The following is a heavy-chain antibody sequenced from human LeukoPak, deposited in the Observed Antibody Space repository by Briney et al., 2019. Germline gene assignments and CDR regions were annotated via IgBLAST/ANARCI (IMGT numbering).Heavy chain of an antibody. CDR3: ASLDYFDSSDYGDY. J-gene: IGHJ4*02. CDR1: GFSFSTYA. V-gene: IGHV3-23*01. D-gene: IGHD3-22*01. CDR2: ISGSGGSI. Sequence: PGGSLRLSCAASGFSFSTYAMTWVRQAPGKGLEWVSAISGSGGSIYYADSVKGRFTISRDNSKNTLYLQMNSLRAEDTALYYCASLDYFDSSDYGDYWGQGTLVTVSS.